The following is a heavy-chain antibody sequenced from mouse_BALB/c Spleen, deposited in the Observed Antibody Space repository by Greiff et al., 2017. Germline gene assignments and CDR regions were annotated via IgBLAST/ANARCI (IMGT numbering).Heavy chain of an antibody. CDR2: IYPGGGYT. J-gene: IGHJ4*01. Sequence: QVHVKQSGAELVRPGTSVKISCKASGYTFTNYWLGWVKQRPGHGLEWIGDIYPGGGYTNYNEKFKGKATLTADTSSSTAYMQLSSLTSEDSAVYFCARQYGNYEYYAMDYWGQGTSVTVSS. CDR1: GYTFTNYW. D-gene: IGHD2-10*02. V-gene: IGHV1-63*02. CDR3: ARQYGNYEYYAMDY.